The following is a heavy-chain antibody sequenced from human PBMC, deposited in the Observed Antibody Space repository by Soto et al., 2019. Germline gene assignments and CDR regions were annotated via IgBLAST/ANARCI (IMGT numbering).Heavy chain of an antibody. CDR3: ATVVAATSGMDV. CDR2: FDPEDGET. CDR1: GYTLTELS. Sequence: ASVKVSCKVSGYTLTELSMHWVRQAPGKGLEWMGGFDPEDGETIYAQKFQGRVTMTEDTSTDTAYMELSSLRSEDTAVYYCATVVAATSGMDVWGQGTTVTVYS. J-gene: IGHJ6*02. D-gene: IGHD2-15*01. V-gene: IGHV1-24*01.